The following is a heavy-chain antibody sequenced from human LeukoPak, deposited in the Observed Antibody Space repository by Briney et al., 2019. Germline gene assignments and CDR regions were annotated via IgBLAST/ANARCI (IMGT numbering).Heavy chain of an antibody. CDR2: IYYSGST. CDR3: AREPITMVRRVIIRYYGMDV. CDR1: GGSISSSYW. D-gene: IGHD3-10*01. V-gene: IGHV4-4*02. Sequence: PSETLSLTCFVSGGSISSSYWWSWVRQSPEKGLEWIGSIYYSGSTYYNPSLKSRVTISVDTSKNQFSLKLSSVTAADTAVYYCAREPITMVRRVIIRYYGMDVWGQGTTVTVSS. J-gene: IGHJ6*02.